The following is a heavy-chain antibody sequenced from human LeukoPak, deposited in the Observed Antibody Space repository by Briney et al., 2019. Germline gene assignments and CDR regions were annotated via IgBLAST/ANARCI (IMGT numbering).Heavy chain of an antibody. Sequence: SDTLSLTCTVSVRSISIYYGSWLRHPPGRGVECIGYMYYSGSNNYNPSLKSRVTISVDTSKDQFSLKLSSVTAADTAVYYRARVVVGATYNWFDPWGQGTLVTVSS. CDR2: MYYSGSN. CDR1: VRSISIYY. J-gene: IGHJ5*02. CDR3: ARVVVGATYNWFDP. V-gene: IGHV4-59*07. D-gene: IGHD1-26*01.